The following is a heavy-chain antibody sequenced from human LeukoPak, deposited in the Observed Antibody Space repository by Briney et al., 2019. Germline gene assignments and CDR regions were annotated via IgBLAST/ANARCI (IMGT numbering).Heavy chain of an antibody. V-gene: IGHV1-18*01. J-gene: IGHJ4*02. CDR2: ISAYNGNT. Sequence: ASVKVSCKASGYTFTSYGISWVRQAPGQGLEWIGWISAYNGNTNYAQKLQGRVTMTTDTSTSTAYMELRSLRSDDTAVYYCARDNYDILTGSFLGLNYDYWGQGTLVTVSS. CDR1: GYTFTSYG. D-gene: IGHD3-9*01. CDR3: ARDNYDILTGSFLGLNYDY.